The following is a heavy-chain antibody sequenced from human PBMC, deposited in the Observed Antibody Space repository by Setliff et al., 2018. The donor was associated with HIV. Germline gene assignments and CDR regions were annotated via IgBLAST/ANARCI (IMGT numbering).Heavy chain of an antibody. J-gene: IGHJ5*02. CDR2: LHSSVSS. D-gene: IGHD1-7*01. Sequence: PSETLSLTCTVSGGSISSSSWSWIRHPPGKGLEWIGYLHSSVSSNYNPSLKNRVTISVDTSKNQFSLKLSSVTVADTAVYYCARHRSGNWYYFGFDPWGQGTLVTVSS. CDR3: ARHRSGNWYYFGFDP. CDR1: GGSISSSS. V-gene: IGHV4-59*08.